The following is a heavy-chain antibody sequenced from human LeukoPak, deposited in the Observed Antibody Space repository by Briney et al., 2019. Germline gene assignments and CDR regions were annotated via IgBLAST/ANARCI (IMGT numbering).Heavy chain of an antibody. V-gene: IGHV1-18*01. Sequence: ASVKVSCKASGYTFTSYGISWVRQAPGQGLEWMGWISAYNGNTNYAQKLQGRVTMTTDTSTSTAYMELRSLRSDDTAVYYCARDLQDIVVVVAATNRFDPWGQGTLVTVSS. J-gene: IGHJ5*02. D-gene: IGHD2-15*01. CDR3: ARDLQDIVVVVAATNRFDP. CDR1: GYTFTSYG. CDR2: ISAYNGNT.